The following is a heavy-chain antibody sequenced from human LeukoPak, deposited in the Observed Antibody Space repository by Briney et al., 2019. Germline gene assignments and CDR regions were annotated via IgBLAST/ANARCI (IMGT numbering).Heavy chain of an antibody. J-gene: IGHJ6*02. CDR1: GFTVSRNY. V-gene: IGHV3-53*04. Sequence: EGSLRLSCAASGFTVSRNYMSWVRQAPGKGLQWVSVIYSGGSTYYADSVKGRFTISRHNSKNTLYLQMNSLRAEDTAVYYCAREDTMNRYYYGTEVWGQGTTVTVSS. D-gene: IGHD3-22*01. CDR3: AREDTMNRYYYGTEV. CDR2: IYSGGST.